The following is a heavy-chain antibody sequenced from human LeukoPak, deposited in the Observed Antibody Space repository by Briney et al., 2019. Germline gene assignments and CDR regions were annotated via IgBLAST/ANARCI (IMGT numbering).Heavy chain of an antibody. Sequence: PGGSLRLSCAASGFAVNSNYMTWVRQAPGKGLEWVSVMYSGGSTYYADSVQGRFTISRHNSKNTLYLQINSLRAEDTAVYYCAKVDMAYYGSGSKRYYYYGMDVWGQGTTVTVSS. V-gene: IGHV3-53*04. CDR1: GFAVNSNY. J-gene: IGHJ6*02. CDR2: MYSGGST. CDR3: AKVDMAYYGSGSKRYYYYGMDV. D-gene: IGHD3-10*01.